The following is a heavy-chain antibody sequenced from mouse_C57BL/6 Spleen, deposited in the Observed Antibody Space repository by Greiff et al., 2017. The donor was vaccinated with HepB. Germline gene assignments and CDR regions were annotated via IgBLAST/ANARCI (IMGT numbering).Heavy chain of an antibody. D-gene: IGHD2-13*01. CDR2: LSSGGSYI. Sequence: EVMLVESGGDLVKPGGSLKLSCAASGFTFSSYGMSWVRQTPDKRLEWVATLSSGGSYIYYPDSVKGRFTISRDNSKNTLYLQMRSLTSEDTAMYCSASLTFYWGQGTLVTVSA. V-gene: IGHV5-6*01. CDR1: GFTFSSYG. CDR3: ASLTFY. J-gene: IGHJ3*01.